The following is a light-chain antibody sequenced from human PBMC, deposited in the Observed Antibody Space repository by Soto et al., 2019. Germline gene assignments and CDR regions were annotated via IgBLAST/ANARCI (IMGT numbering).Light chain of an antibody. CDR2: GNS. J-gene: IGLJ1*01. CDR1: TSNIGAGYY. CDR3: QSYDSSLSAYV. V-gene: IGLV1-40*01. Sequence: QSVLTQPPSVPGAPGQRVTISCTGSTSNIGAGYYVHWYQQLPGTAPKLLIYGNSNRPSGVPDRFSGAMSGTSASLAITGLQAEDEADYYCQSYDSSLSAYVFATGTKLTVL.